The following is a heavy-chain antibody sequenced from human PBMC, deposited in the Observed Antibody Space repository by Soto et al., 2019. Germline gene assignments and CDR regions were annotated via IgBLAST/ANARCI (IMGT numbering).Heavy chain of an antibody. D-gene: IGHD6-19*01. Sequence: EVQLVESGGGLVQPGGSLRLSCAASGFTFSNYWMSWVRQAPGKGLEWVANIKEDGSEKDYVASVKGRFTISRDNAKNSLDLQMNSLRAEDTAVYYCARDSIAVAGDNYFDNWGQGTLVTVSP. CDR3: ARDSIAVAGDNYFDN. CDR2: IKEDGSEK. J-gene: IGHJ4*01. V-gene: IGHV3-7*01. CDR1: GFTFSNYW.